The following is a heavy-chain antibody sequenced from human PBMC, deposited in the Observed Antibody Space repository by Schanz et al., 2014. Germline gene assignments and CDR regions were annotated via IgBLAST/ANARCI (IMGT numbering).Heavy chain of an antibody. J-gene: IGHJ4*02. Sequence: QVQLVESGGGVVQPGGSLRLSCAASGFTFRDFGMHWVRQAPGKGLEWVAVIWYDGSNKYYADSVKGRFTISRDNSKNTLYLQMNSLRAEDTAVYYCARTTNPFNFDSWPYLDYWGQGTLVTVSS. CDR2: IWYDGSNK. V-gene: IGHV3-33*01. D-gene: IGHD3-9*01. CDR3: ARTTNPFNFDSWPYLDY. CDR1: GFTFRDFG.